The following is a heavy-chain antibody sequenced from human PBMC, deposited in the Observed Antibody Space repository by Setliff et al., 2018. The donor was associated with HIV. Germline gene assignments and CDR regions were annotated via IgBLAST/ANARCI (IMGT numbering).Heavy chain of an antibody. CDR3: ARGLSHTYYDFWSGYTY. D-gene: IGHD3-3*01. Sequence: SETLSLTCSVSGDSISSSSYYWGWVRQPPGKGLEWIGSMSYSGSALYSPSLKSRVTISVDTSKNHFSLNLTSVAAADTAVYYCARGLSHTYYDFWSGYTYWGQGTLVTVSS. V-gene: IGHV4-39*02. J-gene: IGHJ4*02. CDR2: MSYSGSA. CDR1: GDSISSSSYY.